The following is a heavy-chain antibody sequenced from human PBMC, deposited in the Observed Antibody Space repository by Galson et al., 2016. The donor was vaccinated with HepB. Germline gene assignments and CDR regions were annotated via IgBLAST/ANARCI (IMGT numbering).Heavy chain of an antibody. D-gene: IGHD6-19*01. V-gene: IGHV1-69*13. CDR1: GGTFSNFA. Sequence: SVKVSCKASGGTFSNFAISWLRQAPGQGLEWMGGLIPLFGATNYAQKFQGRVTITADESTSTAYMELSSLRSEDTAVYYCARVGTQWLVGVRYYFDYWGQGTLVTVSS. J-gene: IGHJ4*02. CDR2: LIPLFGAT. CDR3: ARVGTQWLVGVRYYFDY.